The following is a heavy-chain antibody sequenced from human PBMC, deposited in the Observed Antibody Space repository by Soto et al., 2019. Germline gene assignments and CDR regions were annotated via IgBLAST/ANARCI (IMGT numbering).Heavy chain of an antibody. CDR1: GYTFTSYD. V-gene: IGHV1-8*01. CDR2: MNPNSGNT. J-gene: IGHJ5*02. D-gene: IGHD6-13*01. Sequence: ASVKVSWKASGYTFTSYDINWVRQATGQGLEWMGWMNPNSGNTGYAQKFQGRVTMTRNTSISTAYMELSSLRSEDTAVYYCARSGSSWYQRKKLNPNWFDPWGQGTLVTVSS. CDR3: ARSGSSWYQRKKLNPNWFDP.